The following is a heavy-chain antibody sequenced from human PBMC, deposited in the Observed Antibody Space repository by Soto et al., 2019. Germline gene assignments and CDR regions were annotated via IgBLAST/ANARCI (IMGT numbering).Heavy chain of an antibody. D-gene: IGHD6-13*01. CDR1: GYTLTELS. V-gene: IGHV1-24*01. J-gene: IGHJ6*02. Sequence: ASVKVSCKVSGYTLTELSMHWVRQAPGKGLEWMGGFDPEDGETIYAQKFQGRVTMTEDTSTDTAYMELRSLTSDDTAVYYCGREGQQLAQEKYYQFNGMDVWGQGTTVTVSS. CDR2: FDPEDGET. CDR3: GREGQQLAQEKYYQFNGMDV.